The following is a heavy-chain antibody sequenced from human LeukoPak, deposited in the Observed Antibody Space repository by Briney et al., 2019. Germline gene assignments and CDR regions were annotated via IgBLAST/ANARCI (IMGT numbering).Heavy chain of an antibody. V-gene: IGHV3-21*01. J-gene: IGHJ4*02. CDR3: ARALELLAFDY. CDR2: ISSSSSYI. D-gene: IGHD1-7*01. CDR1: GFTFSSYS. Sequence: GGSLRLSCAASGFTFSSYSMNWVRQAPGKGLEWVSSISSSSSYIYYADSVKGRFTISRDNAKNSLYLQMSSLRAEDTAVYYCARALELLAFDYWGQGTLVTVSS.